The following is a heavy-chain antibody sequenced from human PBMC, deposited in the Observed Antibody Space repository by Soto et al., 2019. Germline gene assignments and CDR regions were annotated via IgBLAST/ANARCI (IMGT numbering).Heavy chain of an antibody. D-gene: IGHD3-22*01. CDR1: GGTFSSYT. V-gene: IGHV1-69*02. J-gene: IGHJ4*02. CDR3: ARGFYYDSSGYWSFDY. CDR2: IIPILGIA. Sequence: GASVKVSCKASGGTFSSYTISWVRQAPGQGLEWMGRIIPILGIANYAQKFQGRVTITADKSTSTAYMELSSLRSEDTAVYYCARGFYYDSSGYWSFDYWGQGTLVTVSS.